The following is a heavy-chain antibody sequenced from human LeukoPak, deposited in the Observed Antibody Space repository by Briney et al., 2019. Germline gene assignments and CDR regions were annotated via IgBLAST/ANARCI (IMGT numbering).Heavy chain of an antibody. CDR1: GGTFSSYA. CDR2: IIPILGIA. J-gene: IGHJ5*02. CDR3: ARDPGWFDP. Sequence: SVKVSCKASGGTFSSYAISWVRQAPGQGLEWMGRIIPILGIANYAQKFQGRVTITADKSTSTAYMELSSLRSEDTAAYYCARDPGWFDPWGQGTLVTVSS. V-gene: IGHV1-69*04.